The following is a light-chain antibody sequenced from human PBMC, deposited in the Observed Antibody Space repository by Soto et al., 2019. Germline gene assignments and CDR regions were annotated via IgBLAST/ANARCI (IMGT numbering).Light chain of an antibody. CDR1: SSDVGAYNS. Sequence: QSALTQPASVSGSPGQSITISCTGSSSDVGAYNSVSWYQHHPGKAPQLMIFEVSNRPSGISTRFSGSKSGNTATLTISGLQTEDEADYYCSSYIINTVIFGGGTKLTVL. V-gene: IGLV2-14*01. CDR3: SSYIINTVI. CDR2: EVS. J-gene: IGLJ2*01.